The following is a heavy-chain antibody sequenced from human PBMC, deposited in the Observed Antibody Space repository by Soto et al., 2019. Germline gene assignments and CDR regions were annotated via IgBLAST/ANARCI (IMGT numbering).Heavy chain of an antibody. V-gene: IGHV4-59*01. CDR2: IYYSGST. Sequence: SETLSLTCTVSGGSISSYYWSWIRQPPGKGLEWIGYIYYSGSTNYNPSLKSRVTISVDTSKNQFSLKLSSVTAADTAVYYCARVGREQQLVLGYYFDYWGQGTLVTVSS. CDR1: GGSISSYY. J-gene: IGHJ4*02. D-gene: IGHD6-13*01. CDR3: ARVGREQQLVLGYYFDY.